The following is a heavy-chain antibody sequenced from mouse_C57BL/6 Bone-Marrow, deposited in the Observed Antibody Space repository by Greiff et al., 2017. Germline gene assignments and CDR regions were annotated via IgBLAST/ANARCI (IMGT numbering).Heavy chain of an antibody. Sequence: EVKVVKSGGGLVQPGESLKLSCESNEYEFPSHDMSWVRKTPEKRLELVAAINSDGGSTYYPDTMERRFIISRDTTKKTLYLQMSSLRSEDTALYYCARHKGYDYDWFAYWGQGTLVTVSA. J-gene: IGHJ3*01. D-gene: IGHD2-4*01. CDR1: EYEFPSHD. CDR2: INSDGGST. CDR3: ARHKGYDYDWFAY. V-gene: IGHV5-2*01.